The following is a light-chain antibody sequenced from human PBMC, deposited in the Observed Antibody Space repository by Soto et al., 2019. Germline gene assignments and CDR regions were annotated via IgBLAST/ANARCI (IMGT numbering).Light chain of an antibody. V-gene: IGKV1-39*01. Sequence: DIQMTQSPSSLSASVGDRVTITVLASQSISSYLNWYQQKPGKAPKVLIYAASSLQSGVPSRFSGSGSGTDFTLTISSLQPEDFATYYCQQSYSTPWTFGQGTKVDIK. CDR3: QQSYSTPWT. CDR2: AAS. CDR1: QSISSY. J-gene: IGKJ1*01.